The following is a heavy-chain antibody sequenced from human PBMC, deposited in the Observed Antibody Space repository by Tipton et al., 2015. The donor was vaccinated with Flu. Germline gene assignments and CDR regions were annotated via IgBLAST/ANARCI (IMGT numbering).Heavy chain of an antibody. CDR3: ASPVGEDTAMAFSTRYYYGMDV. D-gene: IGHD1-26*01. J-gene: IGHJ6*02. CDR1: GGTFSSYA. V-gene: IGHV1-69*01. Sequence: QVQLVQSGAEVKKPGSSVKVSCKASGGTFSSYAISWVRQAPGQGLEWMGGIIPIFGTANYAQKFQGRVTITADESTSTAYMELSSLRSEDTAVYYCASPVGEDTAMAFSTRYYYGMDVWGQGTTVTVSS. CDR2: IIPIFGTA.